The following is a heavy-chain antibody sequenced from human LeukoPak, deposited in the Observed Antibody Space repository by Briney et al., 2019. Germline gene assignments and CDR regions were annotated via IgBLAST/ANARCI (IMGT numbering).Heavy chain of an antibody. CDR1: GYTFTSYG. D-gene: IGHD3-10*01. J-gene: IGHJ4*02. Sequence: ASVKVSCKASGYTFTSYGISWVRQAPGQGLEWMGWISAYYGNTNYAQKLQGRVTMTTDTSTSTAYMELRSLRSDDTAVYYCARIAGNLWFGELLNYFDYWGQGTLVTVSS. V-gene: IGHV1-18*01. CDR2: ISAYYGNT. CDR3: ARIAGNLWFGELLNYFDY.